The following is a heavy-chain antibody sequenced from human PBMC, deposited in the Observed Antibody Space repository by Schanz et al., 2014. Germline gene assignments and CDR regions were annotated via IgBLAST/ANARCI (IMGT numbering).Heavy chain of an antibody. CDR3: AKGMGYCSGGTCYDYYYYGLDV. CDR2: LSGSGGST. CDR1: GFSFSSYS. J-gene: IGHJ6*02. V-gene: IGHV3-23*04. Sequence: DLVESGGGLIQRGESLRLSCSASGFSFSSYSMNWVRQAPGKGLEWVSALSGSGGSTYYADSVKGRFTISRDNSENTLYLQMNSLSADDTAVFYCAKGMGYCSGGTCYDYYYYGLDVWGQGTTVTVSS. D-gene: IGHD2-15*01.